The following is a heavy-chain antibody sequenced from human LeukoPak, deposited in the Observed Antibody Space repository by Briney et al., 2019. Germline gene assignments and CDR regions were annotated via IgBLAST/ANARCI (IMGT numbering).Heavy chain of an antibody. CDR2: IYYSGST. J-gene: IGHJ4*02. CDR1: GGSISSYY. Sequence: SETLSLTCTVSGGSISSYYWSWIRQPPGKGLEWIGYIYYSGSTNYNPSLKSRVTISVDTSKNQFSLKLSSVTAADTAVYYCAREKRGGYYYDSSGYYVGHFDYWGQGTLVTVSS. D-gene: IGHD3-22*01. CDR3: AREKRGGYYYDSSGYYVGHFDY. V-gene: IGHV4-59*12.